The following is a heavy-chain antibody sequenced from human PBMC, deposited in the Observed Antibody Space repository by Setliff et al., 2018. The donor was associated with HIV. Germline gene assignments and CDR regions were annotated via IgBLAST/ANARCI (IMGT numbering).Heavy chain of an antibody. Sequence: ASVKVSCKASGDIFSYQTYSWVRQAPGQGLAWMGSIIPMVGFANYEGKFQGRVTIIADASTNTTYLDLTSLRSEDTALYFCARQAGHVGDHFDYWGQGTLVTVSS. CDR1: GDIFSYQT. J-gene: IGHJ4*02. D-gene: IGHD2-21*01. CDR2: IIPMVGFA. CDR3: ARQAGHVGDHFDY. V-gene: IGHV1-69*02.